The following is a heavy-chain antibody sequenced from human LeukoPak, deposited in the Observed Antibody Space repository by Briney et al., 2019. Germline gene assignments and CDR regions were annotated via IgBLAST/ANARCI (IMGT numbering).Heavy chain of an antibody. J-gene: IGHJ4*02. CDR2: IRYDGSNK. D-gene: IGHD4-17*01. V-gene: IGHV3-30*02. CDR1: GFTFSSYG. Sequence: PGGSLRLSCAASGFTFSSYGMHWVRQAPGKGLEWVAFIRYDGSNKYYADSVKGRFTISRDNSKNTLYLQMNSLRAEHTAVYYCAAPPTASIGYWGQGTLVTVSS. CDR3: AAPPTASIGY.